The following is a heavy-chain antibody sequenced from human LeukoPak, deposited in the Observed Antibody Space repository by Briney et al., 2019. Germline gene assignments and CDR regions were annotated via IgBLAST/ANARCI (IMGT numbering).Heavy chain of an antibody. Sequence: GGSLRLSCAASGFTFSSYAMSWVRQAPGKGLEWVSAISGSGGSTYYADSVKGRFTISRDNSRNTLYLQMNSLRAEDTAVYYCANVYQLLPFDYWGQGTLVTVSS. CDR2: ISGSGGST. CDR3: ANVYQLLPFDY. V-gene: IGHV3-23*01. CDR1: GFTFSSYA. J-gene: IGHJ4*02. D-gene: IGHD2-2*01.